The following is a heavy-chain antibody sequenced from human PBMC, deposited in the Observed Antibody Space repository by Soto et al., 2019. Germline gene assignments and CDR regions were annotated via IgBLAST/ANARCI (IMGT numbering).Heavy chain of an antibody. J-gene: IGHJ6*02. Sequence: QLQLQESGPGLVKPSETLSLTCTVSGGSISTSPYYWGWIRQPPGKGLEWIGSTHYSGSTYYNPSLKSLVTIAVDTSKNQISLTLSSVTSADKAVYYCARRRVARGIDVWGQGTTVTVSS. V-gene: IGHV4-39*01. D-gene: IGHD2-15*01. CDR3: ARRRVARGIDV. CDR1: GGSISTSPYY. CDR2: THYSGST.